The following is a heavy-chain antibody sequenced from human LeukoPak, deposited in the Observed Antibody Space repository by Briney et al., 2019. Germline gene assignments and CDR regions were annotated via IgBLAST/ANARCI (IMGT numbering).Heavy chain of an antibody. CDR3: ARDRVYFSGRYGDAPSDAFDI. CDR1: GYTFTSYY. J-gene: IGHJ3*02. Sequence: GASVKVSCKASGYTFTSYYIHWVRQAPGQGLEWMGIINPSGGVTTYAQKFQGRVTMTRDTSTSLVYMELISLRSEDTAVYYCARDRVYFSGRYGDAPSDAFDIWGQGTMVTVSS. D-gene: IGHD6-19*01. CDR2: INPSGGVT. V-gene: IGHV1-46*01.